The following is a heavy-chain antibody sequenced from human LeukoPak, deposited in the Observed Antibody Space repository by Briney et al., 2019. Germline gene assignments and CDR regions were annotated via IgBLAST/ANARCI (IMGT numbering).Heavy chain of an antibody. Sequence: GGSLRLSCAASGFTVSGNYMSWVRQAPGKGLEWVAVIWYDGSNKYYADSVKGRFTISRDNSKNTLYLQMNSLRAEDTAVYYCARDLLYGSGSYYYYYGMDVWGQGTTVTVSS. D-gene: IGHD1-26*01. J-gene: IGHJ6*02. CDR1: GFTVSGNY. CDR2: IWYDGSNK. V-gene: IGHV3-33*08. CDR3: ARDLLYGSGSYYYYYGMDV.